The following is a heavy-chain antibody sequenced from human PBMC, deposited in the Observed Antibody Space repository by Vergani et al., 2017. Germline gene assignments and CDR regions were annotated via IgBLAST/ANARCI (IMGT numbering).Heavy chain of an antibody. D-gene: IGHD5-12*01. CDR1: GFTFNHYA. J-gene: IGHJ6*02. CDR3: AKANPRNSGYDYLFYYHAMDV. CDR2: ISGSGGST. Sequence: EVQLLESGGDLVQPGGSLRLSCAASGFTFNHYAMNWVRQAPGKGLEWVSGISGSGGSTYYAGSVKGRFTISIDSSKNTLYLQMNSLSDGDTAVYYCAKANPRNSGYDYLFYYHAMDVWGQGTTVTVSS. V-gene: IGHV3-23*01.